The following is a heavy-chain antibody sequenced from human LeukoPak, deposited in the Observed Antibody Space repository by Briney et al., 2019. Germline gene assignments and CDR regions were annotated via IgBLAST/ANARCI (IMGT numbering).Heavy chain of an antibody. CDR3: ARGEKTKQPLWY. CDR1: GYTLTNYD. CDR2: MNPSSGNT. J-gene: IGHJ4*02. V-gene: IGHV1-8*01. D-gene: IGHD1-7*01. Sequence: ASVKVSCKASGYTLTNYDINWVRQATGQGLEWMAWMNPSSGNTGYAQKFQGRITLTRNTSISTAYMELSSLASADTAVYYCARGEKTKQPLWYWGQGTLVTVSS.